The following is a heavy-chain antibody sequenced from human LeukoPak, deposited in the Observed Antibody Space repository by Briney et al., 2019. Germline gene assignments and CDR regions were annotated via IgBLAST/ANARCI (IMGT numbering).Heavy chain of an antibody. CDR1: GYAFTDYY. D-gene: IGHD3-10*01. CDR2: INPNSGGT. V-gene: IGHV1-2*02. Sequence: ASVKVSCKTSGYAFTDYYLHWVRQAPGQGLEWMGWINPNSGGTNYAQKFQGRVTMTRGTSISTAYMELSSLRSDDTAVYYCARALPMFRGLTSWDYWGQGTLGIVSS. CDR3: ARALPMFRGLTSWDY. J-gene: IGHJ4*02.